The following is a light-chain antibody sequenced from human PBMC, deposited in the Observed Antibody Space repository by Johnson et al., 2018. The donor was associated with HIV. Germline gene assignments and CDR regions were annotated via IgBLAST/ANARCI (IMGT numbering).Light chain of an antibody. Sequence: HSVLTQPPSVSAALGQKVTISCSGSSSNIGNNYVSWYQQLPGTAPKLLIYDNNKRPSGIPDRFSGSKSGTSATLGITGLQTGDEADYYCGTWDSRLSVLFGTGTKLTVL. CDR1: SSNIGNNY. CDR3: GTWDSRLSVL. CDR2: DNN. V-gene: IGLV1-51*01. J-gene: IGLJ1*01.